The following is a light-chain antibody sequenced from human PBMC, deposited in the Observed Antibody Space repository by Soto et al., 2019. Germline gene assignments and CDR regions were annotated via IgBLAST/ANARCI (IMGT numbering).Light chain of an antibody. Sequence: DIQMPQSPSTLSASVGDRVTITCRASQSISSWLAWYQQKPGKAPKLLIYDASSLESGVPSRFSGSGSGTEFTLPISSLQPDDFATYFCQQYNSYSLTFGGGTKVEIK. CDR2: DAS. V-gene: IGKV1-5*01. J-gene: IGKJ4*01. CDR3: QQYNSYSLT. CDR1: QSISSW.